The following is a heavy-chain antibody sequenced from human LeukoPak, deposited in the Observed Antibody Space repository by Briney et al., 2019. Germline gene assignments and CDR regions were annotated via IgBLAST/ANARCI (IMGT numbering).Heavy chain of an antibody. CDR2: INPKSGDT. Sequence: ASVNVSCKASGYTFDENHIHWVRQAPGQGPEWMGWINPKSGDTDSAQQFQGRLTMTRDTSIGTASMDLSGLRLDDTGIYYCARAGDESTGHYDSLHFWGQGTMVTASS. D-gene: IGHD2-8*02. J-gene: IGHJ3*01. CDR3: ARAGDESTGHYDSLHF. CDR1: GYTFDENH. V-gene: IGHV1-2*02.